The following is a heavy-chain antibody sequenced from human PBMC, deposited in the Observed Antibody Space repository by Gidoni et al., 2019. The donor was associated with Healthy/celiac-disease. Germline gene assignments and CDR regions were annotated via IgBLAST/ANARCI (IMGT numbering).Heavy chain of an antibody. CDR2: MNPNSGKT. CDR3: ARGRIAAPRGVFGY. V-gene: IGHV1-8*01. Sequence: QVQLVQSGAEVKKPGASVKVSCKASGYTFTSYDINWVRQDTGQGLEWKGWMNPNSGKTGYAQKFQGRVTMTRNNSISTAYMELSSLRSEDTAVYYCARGRIAAPRGVFGYWGQGTLVTVSS. J-gene: IGHJ4*02. D-gene: IGHD6-25*01. CDR1: GYTFTSYD.